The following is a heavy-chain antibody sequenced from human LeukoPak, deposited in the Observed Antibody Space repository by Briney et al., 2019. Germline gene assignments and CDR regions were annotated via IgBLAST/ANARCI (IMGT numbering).Heavy chain of an antibody. J-gene: IGHJ5*02. V-gene: IGHV4-30-4*01. CDR2: IYYSGST. Sequence: PSQTLSLTCTVSGVSISSGDYYWRWIRQPSGKGLEWIGYIYYSGSTYYNPSLKSRVTISVDTSKNQFSLKLSSVTAADTAVYYCAREVVVAAGRWFDPWGQGTLVTVSS. D-gene: IGHD2-15*01. CDR1: GVSISSGDYY. CDR3: AREVVVAAGRWFDP.